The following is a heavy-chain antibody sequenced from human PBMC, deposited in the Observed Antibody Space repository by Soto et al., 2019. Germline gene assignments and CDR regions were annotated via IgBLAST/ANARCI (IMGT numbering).Heavy chain of an antibody. Sequence: SAPLSLTSALHCPSFSSHSYYWEWIAGPSGKWLEWIGSIYYSGSTYYNPSLKSRVTISVDTSKNQFSLKLSSVTAADTAVYYCASSGWWYFDYWGQGTLVTVSS. V-gene: IGHV4-39*01. D-gene: IGHD6-19*01. CDR3: ASSGWWYFDY. CDR2: IYYSGST. CDR1: CPSFSSHSYY. J-gene: IGHJ4*02.